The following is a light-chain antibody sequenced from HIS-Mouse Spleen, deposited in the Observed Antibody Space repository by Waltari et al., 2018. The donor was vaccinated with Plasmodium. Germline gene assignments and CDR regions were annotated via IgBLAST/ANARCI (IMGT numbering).Light chain of an antibody. J-gene: IGKJ1*01. CDR1: QGVSSN. CDR2: GAS. Sequence: EIVMTQSPATLSVSPGERATLSCRASQGVSSNLAWYQQKPGQAPRLLIYGASTRATGIPARFSGSGSGTEFTLTISSLQSEDCAVYYCQQYNNWPAWTFGQGTKVEIK. V-gene: IGKV3-15*01. CDR3: QQYNNWPAWT.